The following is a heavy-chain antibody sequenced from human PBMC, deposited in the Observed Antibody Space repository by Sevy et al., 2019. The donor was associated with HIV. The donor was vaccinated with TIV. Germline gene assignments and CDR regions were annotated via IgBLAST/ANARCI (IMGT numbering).Heavy chain of an antibody. Sequence: ETLSLTCSLSGDSISSYYSTWVRQPPGKGLEWIGYLYYSGITNYNPSLKSRVTISVDTSKNQFSLKLTSVTAADTAVYYCARGLAYYFDSWGQGTLVTVSS. D-gene: IGHD4-17*01. CDR3: ARGLAYYFDS. CDR2: LYYSGIT. CDR1: GDSISSYY. J-gene: IGHJ4*02. V-gene: IGHV4-59*08.